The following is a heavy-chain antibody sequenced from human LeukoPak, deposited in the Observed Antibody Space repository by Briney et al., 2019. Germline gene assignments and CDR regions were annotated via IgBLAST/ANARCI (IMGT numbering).Heavy chain of an antibody. Sequence: HPGGSLRLSCAASGFTFSTFWMSWDRQAPGKGLEWVANIKADGSVKHYVDSMEGRFTISRDNARDSLYLQMNSLRAEDTAVYYCVRDSDYQRNSGGRYAHYDALDIWGHGTMVTVSS. CDR3: VRDSDYQRNSGGRYAHYDALDI. CDR2: IKADGSVK. CDR1: GFTFSTFW. D-gene: IGHD2-21*01. V-gene: IGHV3-7*01. J-gene: IGHJ3*02.